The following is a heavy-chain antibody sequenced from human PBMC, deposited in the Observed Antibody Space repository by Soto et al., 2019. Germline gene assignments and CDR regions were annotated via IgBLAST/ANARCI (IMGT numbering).Heavy chain of an antibody. CDR1: GYTFTSYD. CDR3: ASYYGSQRVDR. CDR2: MNPNSGKT. Sequence: QVQLVQSGAEVKKPGASVKVSCKASGYTFTSYDINWVRQATGQGLEWMGWMNPNSGKTGCAQKFQGRVTMNRNTSISTAYMELRSLRSEDTAVYYCASYYGSQRVDRWGRGTLVTVSS. D-gene: IGHD3-10*01. V-gene: IGHV1-8*01. J-gene: IGHJ2*01.